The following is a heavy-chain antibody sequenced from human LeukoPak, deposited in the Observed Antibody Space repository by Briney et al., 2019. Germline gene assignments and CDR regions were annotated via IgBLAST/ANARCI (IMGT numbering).Heavy chain of an antibody. CDR3: ARAYHNWYFDL. Sequence: SETLSLTCTVSGYSIDSTYYWIWIRQPPGKGLEWIGEISHSGRTNYNPSLKSRVVISLDTSKNQFSLRLSSVTAADTAVYYCARAYHNWYFDLWGRGTLVTVSS. V-gene: IGHV4-34*01. CDR2: ISHSGRT. J-gene: IGHJ2*01. D-gene: IGHD2-2*01. CDR1: GYSIDSTYY.